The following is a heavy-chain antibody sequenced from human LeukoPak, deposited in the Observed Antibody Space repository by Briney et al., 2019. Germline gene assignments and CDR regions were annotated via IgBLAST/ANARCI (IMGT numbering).Heavy chain of an antibody. CDR2: INAGNGNT. Sequence: ASVKVSCKASGYTFTSYAMHWVRQAPGQRLEWMGWINAGNGNTKYSQKFQGRVTITRDTSTSTVYMELSSLRSKDTAVYYCARGLKPPWDSTDYHDWGQGTLVTVSS. J-gene: IGHJ4*02. CDR1: GYTFTSYA. CDR3: ARGLKPPWDSTDYHD. D-gene: IGHD2-2*01. V-gene: IGHV1-3*01.